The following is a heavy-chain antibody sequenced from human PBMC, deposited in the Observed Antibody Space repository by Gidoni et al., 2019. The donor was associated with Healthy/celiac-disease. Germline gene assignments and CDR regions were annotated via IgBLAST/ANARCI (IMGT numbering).Heavy chain of an antibody. V-gene: IGHV5-51*01. D-gene: IGHD3-22*01. CDR2: IYPGDTDT. CDR1: GYSFPSYW. CDR3: ARLWLDSAMARGDNWFDP. Sequence: EVQLVQSGAEVKKPGESLRISCKGSGYSFPSYWTGGVRRMPGQGLAWMGIIYPGDTDTRYIPSFQGQGTISADKSISTAYRQWSSLKASDTAMYYCARLWLDSAMARGDNWFDPWGQGTLVTVSS. J-gene: IGHJ5*02.